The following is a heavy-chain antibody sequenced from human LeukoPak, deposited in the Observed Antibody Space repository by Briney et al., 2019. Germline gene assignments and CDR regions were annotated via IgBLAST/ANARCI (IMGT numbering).Heavy chain of an antibody. J-gene: IGHJ4*02. CDR1: GFIFSTHG. V-gene: IGHV3-33*01. CDR3: ARAVGPYDY. Sequence: GRSLRLSCAASGFIFSTHGMHWVRQAPGKGLEWVAVIWHDGSNKYYADSVKGRSTISRDNSKNTLYLQMNSLRADDTAVYYCARAVGPYDYWGQGTLVTVSS. CDR2: IWHDGSNK.